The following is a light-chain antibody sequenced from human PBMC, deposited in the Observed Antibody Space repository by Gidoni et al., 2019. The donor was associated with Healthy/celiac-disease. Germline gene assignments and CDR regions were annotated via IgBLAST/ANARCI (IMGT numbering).Light chain of an antibody. Sequence: DIVLTQSPGTLSLSPGERATLSCRASQSVSSSYLAWYQQKPGQAPRLLIYGASSRATGIPDRFSGSGSGTDFTLTISRLEPEDFAVYYCQQYGSSPLYRFGQGTKLEIK. CDR1: QSVSSSY. J-gene: IGKJ2*03. CDR3: QQYGSSPLYR. V-gene: IGKV3-20*01. CDR2: GAS.